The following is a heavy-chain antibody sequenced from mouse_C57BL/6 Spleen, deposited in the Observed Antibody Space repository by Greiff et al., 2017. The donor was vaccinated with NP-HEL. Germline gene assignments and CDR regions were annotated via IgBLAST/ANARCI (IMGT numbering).Heavy chain of an antibody. CDR1: GYTFTSYW. Sequence: VQLQQPGAELVRPGSSVKLSCKASGYTFTSYWMHWVKQRPIQGLEWIGNIDPSDSETHYNQKFKDKATLTVDKSSSTAYMQLSSLTSEDSAVYYCARALWDQGWFAYWGQGTLVTVSA. D-gene: IGHD1-1*02. J-gene: IGHJ3*01. CDR2: IDPSDSET. CDR3: ARALWDQGWFAY. V-gene: IGHV1-52*01.